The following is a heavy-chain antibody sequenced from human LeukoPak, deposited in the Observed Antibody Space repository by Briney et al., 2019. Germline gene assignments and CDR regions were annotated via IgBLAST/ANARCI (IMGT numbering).Heavy chain of an antibody. J-gene: IGHJ5*02. Sequence: PSETLSLTCTVSGGSISSYYWSWIRQPPGKGLEWIGYIYYSGSTNYDPSLKSRVTISVDTSKNQFSLKLSSVTAADTAVYYCARGPAGLPHQFDPWGQGTLVTVSS. CDR3: ARGPAGLPHQFDP. CDR2: IYYSGST. V-gene: IGHV4-59*01. CDR1: GGSISSYY. D-gene: IGHD2-21*01.